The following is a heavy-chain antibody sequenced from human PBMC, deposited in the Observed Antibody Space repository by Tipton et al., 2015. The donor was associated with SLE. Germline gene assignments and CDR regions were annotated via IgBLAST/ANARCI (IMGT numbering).Heavy chain of an antibody. CDR1: GFTFSSYW. CDR3: ARLPSAAARNLPDY. CDR2: IQQDGSEK. J-gene: IGHJ4*02. V-gene: IGHV3-7*03. Sequence: GSLRLSCAASGFTFSSYWMSWVRQAPGKGLEWVANIQQDGSEKYYVDSVKGRFTISRDNAKNSLYLQMNSLRAEDTALYHCARLPSAAARNLPDYWGQGTLVTVSS. D-gene: IGHD6-6*01.